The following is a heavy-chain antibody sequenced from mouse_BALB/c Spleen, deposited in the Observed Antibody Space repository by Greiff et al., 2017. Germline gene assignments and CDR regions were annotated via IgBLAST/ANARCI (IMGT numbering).Heavy chain of an antibody. D-gene: IGHD2-1*01. CDR1: GYTFTSYY. V-gene: IGHV1S56*01. CDR2: LYPGNVNT. CDR3: AKYYGNYGAMDY. Sequence: VQLQQSGPELVKPGASVRISCKASGYTFTSYYIHWVKQRPGQGLEWIGWLYPGNVNTKYNEKFKGKATLTADKSSSTAYMQLSSLTSEDSAVYFCAKYYGNYGAMDYWGQGTSVTGSS. J-gene: IGHJ4*01.